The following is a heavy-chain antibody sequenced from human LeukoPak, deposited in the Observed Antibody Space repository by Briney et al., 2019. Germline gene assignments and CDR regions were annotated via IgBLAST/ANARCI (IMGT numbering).Heavy chain of an antibody. CDR1: GFTFNAYA. CDR2: SNWNGGST. CDR3: ARVERGATTDY. J-gene: IGHJ4*02. Sequence: GGSLRLSCTASGFTFNAYAMNWVRPAPGQGLVWVSGSNWNGGSTDYAGSVKGRFTISRDNAKNSLYLEMNSLRVEDTAFYYCARVERGATTDYWGQGTLVTVSS. D-gene: IGHD1-26*01. V-gene: IGHV3-20*04.